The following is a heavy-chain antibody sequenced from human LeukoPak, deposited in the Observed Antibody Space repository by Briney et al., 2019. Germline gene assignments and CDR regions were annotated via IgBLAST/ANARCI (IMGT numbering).Heavy chain of an antibody. CDR1: GFTFSSYA. Sequence: GGSLRLSCAASGFTFSSYAMHWVRQAPGKGLEWVAVISYDGSNKYYAASVKGRFTISRDNSKNTLYLQMNSLRAEDTAVYYCAKCITMIVVVPLQWYYGMDVWGQGTTVTVSS. D-gene: IGHD3-22*01. V-gene: IGHV3-30-3*02. J-gene: IGHJ6*02. CDR3: AKCITMIVVVPLQWYYGMDV. CDR2: ISYDGSNK.